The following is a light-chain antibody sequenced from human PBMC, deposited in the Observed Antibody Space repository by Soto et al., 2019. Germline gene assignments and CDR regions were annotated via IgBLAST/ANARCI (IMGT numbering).Light chain of an antibody. V-gene: IGKV1D-12*01. Sequence: DIQMTQSPSSVSASVGDRVTSTCRASQGINSWLAWYQQKPGKAPKLLISAASSLKSGVPSRFSGSGSGTDFTLTISSLQPEDFATYYCQLAYIVPFTFGGGTKVEIK. CDR1: QGINSW. CDR3: QLAYIVPFT. CDR2: AAS. J-gene: IGKJ4*01.